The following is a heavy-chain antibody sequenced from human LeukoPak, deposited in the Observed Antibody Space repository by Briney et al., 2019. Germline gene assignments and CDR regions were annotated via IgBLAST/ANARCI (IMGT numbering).Heavy chain of an antibody. Sequence: GGSLRLSCAASRFTFSYYAMSWVRQAPGKGLEWVSAITGSGDITYYADSVKGRLTISRDNSKNTLYLQMNSLRAEDTAVYYCARRTYDAFDIWGQGTMVTVSS. CDR3: ARRTYDAFDI. J-gene: IGHJ3*02. CDR2: ITGSGDIT. CDR1: RFTFSYYA. D-gene: IGHD1-14*01. V-gene: IGHV3-23*01.